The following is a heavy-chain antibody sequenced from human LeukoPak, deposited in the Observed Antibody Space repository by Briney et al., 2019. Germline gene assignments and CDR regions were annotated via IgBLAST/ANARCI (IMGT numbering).Heavy chain of an antibody. D-gene: IGHD6-6*01. J-gene: IGHJ4*02. CDR1: GYTCTGYY. CDR2: INPNSGGT. V-gene: IGHV1-2*02. CDR3: ARRIAARLDY. Sequence: GASVKVSCKASGYTCTGYYMHWVRQAPGQGLEWMGWINPNSGGTNYAQKFQGRVTMTRDTPISTAYMELSRLRSDETAVYYCARRIAARLDYWGQGTLVTVSS.